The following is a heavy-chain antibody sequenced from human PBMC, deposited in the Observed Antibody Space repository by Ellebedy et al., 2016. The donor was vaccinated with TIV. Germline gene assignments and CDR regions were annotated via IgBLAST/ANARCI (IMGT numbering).Heavy chain of an antibody. CDR1: GFTFGGFG. CDR3: VRDLSAAVDY. CDR2: INRDGSST. D-gene: IGHD6-13*01. V-gene: IGHV3-74*03. J-gene: IGHJ4*02. Sequence: GESLKISXAGSGFTFGGFGIHWVRQAPGRGLVWVSRINRDGSSTTYADSVKGRFTISRDNAKNTLYLQMNSLRAEDTAVYYCVRDLSAAVDYWGQGILVTVSS.